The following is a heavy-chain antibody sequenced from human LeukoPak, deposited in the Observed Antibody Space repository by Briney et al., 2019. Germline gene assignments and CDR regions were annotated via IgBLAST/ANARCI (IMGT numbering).Heavy chain of an antibody. Sequence: ASVKVSCKASGGTFSSYAISWVRQAPGQGLEWMGRIIPIFGTANYAQKFQGRVTITTDESTSTAYMELSSLRSEDTAVYYCAREVLPDFNGGNSAYYYMDVWGKGTMVTVSS. CDR2: IIPIFGTA. J-gene: IGHJ6*03. V-gene: IGHV1-69*05. D-gene: IGHD4-23*01. CDR1: GGTFSSYA. CDR3: AREVLPDFNGGNSAYYYMDV.